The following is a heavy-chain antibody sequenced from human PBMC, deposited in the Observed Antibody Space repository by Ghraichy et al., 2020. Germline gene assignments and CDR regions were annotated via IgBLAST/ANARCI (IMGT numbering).Heavy chain of an antibody. CDR1: GGSISSYY. J-gene: IGHJ4*02. Sequence: SQTLSLTCTVSGGSISSYYWSWIRQPPGKGLEWIGYIYYSGSTNYNPSLKSRVTISVDTSKNQFSLKLSSVTAADTAVYYCAREGDCSSTSCYAFDYWGQGTLVTVSS. V-gene: IGHV4-59*01. D-gene: IGHD2-2*01. CDR3: AREGDCSSTSCYAFDY. CDR2: IYYSGST.